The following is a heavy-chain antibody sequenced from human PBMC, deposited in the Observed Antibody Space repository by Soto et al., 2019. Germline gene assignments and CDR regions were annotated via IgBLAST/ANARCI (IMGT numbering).Heavy chain of an antibody. Sequence: GGSLRRSCATSDFTFRNSWINWVRQAPGKGLEWVANIKPDGGATNYVDSVKGRFTISRDNVRNSASLQMNSLRVEDTAVYFCFGGNGGPQWGQGTLVTVST. V-gene: IGHV3-7*03. J-gene: IGHJ4*02. CDR3: FGGNGGPQ. D-gene: IGHD3-16*01. CDR1: DFTFRNSW. CDR2: IKPDGGAT.